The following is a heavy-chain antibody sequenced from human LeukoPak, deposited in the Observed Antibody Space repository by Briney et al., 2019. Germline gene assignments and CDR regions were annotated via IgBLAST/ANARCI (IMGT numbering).Heavy chain of an antibody. CDR3: ARGDGTSSGLYFHY. J-gene: IGHJ4*02. CDR2: IKQDGSEK. Sequence: GGSLRLSCAASGFTFSSYWMSWVRQAPGKGLEWVANIKQDGSEKYYVDSVKGRFTISRDNANNALNLQINSLRAEDTALYYCARGDGTSSGLYFHYWGQGTLVTVSS. D-gene: IGHD6-6*01. CDR1: GFTFSSYW. V-gene: IGHV3-7*01.